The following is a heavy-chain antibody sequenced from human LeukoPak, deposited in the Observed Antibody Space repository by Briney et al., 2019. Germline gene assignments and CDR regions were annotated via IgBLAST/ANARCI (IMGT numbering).Heavy chain of an antibody. V-gene: IGHV5-51*01. J-gene: IGHJ4*02. Sequence: GESLKISCKDSGYSFTSYWIGWVRQMPGKGLEWMGIIYPGDSDTRYSPSFQGQVTISADKSINTAYLQWSSLKAPDTAMYYCARLLVGNWNVYFEYWGQGTLVTVSS. CDR3: ARLLVGNWNVYFEY. D-gene: IGHD1-1*01. CDR2: IYPGDSDT. CDR1: GYSFTSYW.